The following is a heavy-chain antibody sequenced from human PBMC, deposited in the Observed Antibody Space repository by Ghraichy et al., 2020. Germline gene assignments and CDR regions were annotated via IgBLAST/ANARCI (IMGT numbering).Heavy chain of an antibody. J-gene: IGHJ4*02. CDR1: GGSFSKYY. CDR2: VSHSGNT. CDR3: ARGTFGDYGKTQY. D-gene: IGHD4-17*01. Sequence: SETLSLTCAVYGGSFSKYYWSWIRQPPGKGLEWIGEVSHSGNTTYNPSLASRVTVSVDTSKNQLSLKLNSVTAADTAVYFCARGTFGDYGKTQYWGQGTLVSVSS. V-gene: IGHV4-34*01.